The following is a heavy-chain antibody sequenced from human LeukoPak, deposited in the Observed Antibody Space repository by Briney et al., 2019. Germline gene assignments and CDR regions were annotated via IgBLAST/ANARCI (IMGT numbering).Heavy chain of an antibody. D-gene: IGHD2-15*01. V-gene: IGHV4-39*01. CDR3: ARAYFSSSSCYFDY. J-gene: IGHJ4*02. CDR2: IYYSGGT. CDR1: GGSISSSGFY. Sequence: PSETLSLTCTVSGGSISSSGFYWGWIRQPPGKGLEWIGTIYYSGGTYYNPSLKSRVTISVDTSKNQFSLKLSSVTAAETAVYFCARAYFSSSSCYFDYWGQGTLVTVSS.